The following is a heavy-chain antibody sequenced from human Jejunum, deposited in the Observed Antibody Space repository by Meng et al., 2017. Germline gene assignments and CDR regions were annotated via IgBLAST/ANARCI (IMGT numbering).Heavy chain of an antibody. Sequence: QVQVVGSEGGVVLPGRSLGLSCASSGFNFHGYAMHWVRQAPGKGLEWVAGVSFDGTETFYADSVKGRFTISRDNSKNTLFLQMNDLRAEDTAMYYCARSGGFSSEYPWGQGTLVTVSS. V-gene: IGHV3-30*01. CDR1: GFNFHGYA. J-gene: IGHJ5*02. CDR3: ARSGGFSSEYP. CDR2: VSFDGTET. D-gene: IGHD3-22*01.